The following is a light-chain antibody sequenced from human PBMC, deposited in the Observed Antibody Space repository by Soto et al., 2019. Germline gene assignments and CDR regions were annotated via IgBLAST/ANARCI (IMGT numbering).Light chain of an antibody. Sequence: QSALTQPASVSGSPGQSITISCTGTSSDVGGYDSVSWYQQHPDKAPELMIYDVSNRPSGVSNRFSGSKSGNTASLTISGLQADDEADYYCSSYTSSSALHVFGTGTKLTVL. CDR3: SSYTSSSALHV. CDR1: SSDVGGYDS. CDR2: DVS. J-gene: IGLJ1*01. V-gene: IGLV2-14*03.